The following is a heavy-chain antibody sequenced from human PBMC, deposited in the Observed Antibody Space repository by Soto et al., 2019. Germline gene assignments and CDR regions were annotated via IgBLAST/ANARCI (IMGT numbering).Heavy chain of an antibody. CDR2: IDPSDSYT. D-gene: IGHD3-3*01. J-gene: IGHJ3*02. Sequence: PGESLKISCKGSGYSFTSYWISWVRQMPGKGLEWMGRIDPSDSYTNYSPSFQGHVTISADKSISTAYLQWSSLKASDTAMYYCARHVSGGYYSDAFDIWGQGTVVTVSS. CDR1: GYSFTSYW. V-gene: IGHV5-10-1*01. CDR3: ARHVSGGYYSDAFDI.